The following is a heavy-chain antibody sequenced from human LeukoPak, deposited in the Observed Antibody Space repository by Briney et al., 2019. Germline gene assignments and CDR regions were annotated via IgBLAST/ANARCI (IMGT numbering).Heavy chain of an antibody. CDR3: ARGGYYGSGNDFRFDP. CDR2: IYYSGST. J-gene: IGHJ5*02. D-gene: IGHD3-10*01. Sequence: SETLSLTCNVSGGSIRGYYWSWIRQPPGKGLEWIGYIYYSGSTNYKPSLKSRVTISVDTSKNQFSLKLSSVTAADTAVYYWARGGYYGSGNDFRFDPWGQGTLVTVSS. CDR1: GGSIRGYY. V-gene: IGHV4-59*01.